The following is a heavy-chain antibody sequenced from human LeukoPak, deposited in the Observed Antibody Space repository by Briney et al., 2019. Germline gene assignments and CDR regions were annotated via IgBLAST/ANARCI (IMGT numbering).Heavy chain of an antibody. CDR2: ISSSSSYI. CDR1: GFXFSSYS. CDR3: ARDRNGLLWFGELSPDYYYYYGMDV. J-gene: IGHJ6*02. D-gene: IGHD3-10*01. V-gene: IGHV3-21*01. Sequence: GGSLRLSCAASGFXFSSYSINWVRQAPGKGLEWVSSISSSSSYIYYADSVKGRFTISRDNAKNSLYLQMNSLRAEDTAVYYCARDRNGLLWFGELSPDYYYYYGMDVWGQGTTVTVSS.